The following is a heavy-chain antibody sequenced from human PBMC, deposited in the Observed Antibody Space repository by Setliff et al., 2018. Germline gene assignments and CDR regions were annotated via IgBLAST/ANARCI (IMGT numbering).Heavy chain of an antibody. J-gene: IGHJ3*02. CDR3: ARDRRSGRYFDWLIDAFDI. CDR1: GGSISSSSYY. Sequence: PSETLSLTCTVSGGSISSSSYYWGWIRQPPGKGLEWIGSIYYSGSTYYNPSLKSRVTISVDTSKNQFSLKLSSVTAADTAVYYCARDRRSGRYFDWLIDAFDIWGQGTMVTVSS. CDR2: IYYSGST. V-gene: IGHV4-39*07. D-gene: IGHD3-9*01.